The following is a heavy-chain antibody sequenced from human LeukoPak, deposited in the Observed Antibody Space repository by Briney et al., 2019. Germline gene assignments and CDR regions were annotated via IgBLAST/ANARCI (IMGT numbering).Heavy chain of an antibody. CDR3: ARVSWFGDFDI. CDR1: GFTFSNYA. Sequence: GGSLRLSCAASGFTFSNYAMSWVRQAPGKGLEWVANIKQDGSEKYYVDSVKGRFTISRDNAKNSLYLQMNSLRAEDTAVYYCARVSWFGDFDIWGQGTMVTVSS. D-gene: IGHD3-10*01. CDR2: IKQDGSEK. V-gene: IGHV3-7*01. J-gene: IGHJ3*02.